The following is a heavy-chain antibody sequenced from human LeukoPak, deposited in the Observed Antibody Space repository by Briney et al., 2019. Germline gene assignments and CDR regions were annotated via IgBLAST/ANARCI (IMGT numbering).Heavy chain of an antibody. D-gene: IGHD3-22*01. V-gene: IGHV5-51*01. CDR1: GYSFPSYW. J-gene: IGHJ4*02. CDR2: ISPGDSDT. Sequence: GESLKISCEGSGYSFPSYWVAWVRQMPGKGLEWMRIISPGDSDTRYSPSFQGQVTISAAKSFSTAYLQWSNLKASDTAMYYCARSSTFYDSSGYTLPFDYWGQGTLVTVSS. CDR3: ARSSTFYDSSGYTLPFDY.